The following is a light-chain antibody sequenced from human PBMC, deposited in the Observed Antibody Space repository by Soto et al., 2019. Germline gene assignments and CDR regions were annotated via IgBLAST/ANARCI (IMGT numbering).Light chain of an antibody. CDR1: QSVSSN. J-gene: IGKJ1*01. V-gene: IGKV3-15*01. CDR3: QQYNNWPRT. CDR2: GAF. Sequence: EIVMTQSPATLSVSPGERATLFCRASQSVSSNLAWYQQKPGQAPRLLIYGAFTRATGIPASFSCSESGTEFTLTISSLHSVDFAVYYCQQYNNWPRTFGQGTKVEIK.